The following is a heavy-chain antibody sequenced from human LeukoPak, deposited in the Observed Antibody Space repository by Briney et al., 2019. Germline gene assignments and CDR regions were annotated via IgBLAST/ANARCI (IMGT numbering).Heavy chain of an antibody. J-gene: IGHJ4*02. D-gene: IGHD3-22*01. V-gene: IGHV1-18*01. CDR3: ARVGGYYYDSSGSDY. Sequence: GASVKVSCKASGYTFTSYGISWVRQAPGQGLEWMGWISACNGNTNYAQKLQGRVTMTTDTSTSTAYMELRSLRSDDTAVYYCARVGGYYYDSSGSDYWGQGTLVTVSS. CDR2: ISACNGNT. CDR1: GYTFTSYG.